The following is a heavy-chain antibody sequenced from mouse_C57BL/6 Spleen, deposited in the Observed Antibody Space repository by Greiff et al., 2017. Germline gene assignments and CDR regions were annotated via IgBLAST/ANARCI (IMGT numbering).Heavy chain of an antibody. CDR3: ARDDSNYENWYFDV. Sequence: EVKLVESGGGLVKPGGSLKLSCAASGFTFSDYGMHWVRQAPEKGLEWVAYISSGSSTIDYADTVKGRITISSDNATNTLFLQMTSVRSEDTAMYYCARDDSNYENWYFDVGGTGTTVTVSS. CDR2: ISSGSSTI. CDR1: GFTFSDYG. D-gene: IGHD2-5*01. V-gene: IGHV5-17*01. J-gene: IGHJ1*03.